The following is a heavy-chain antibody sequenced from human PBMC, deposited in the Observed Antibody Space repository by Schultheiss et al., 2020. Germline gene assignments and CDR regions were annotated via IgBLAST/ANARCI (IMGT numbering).Heavy chain of an antibody. CDR3: ARGRSVGNCMDV. CDR2: IHDTGTT. Sequence: SETLSLTCTVSGGSISSYYWSWIRQPPGKGLEWIGYIHDTGTTDYHPSLSSRVTISVDTSKNQLSLRLTSVTPADTAVYFCARGRSVGNCMDVWGQGTTVTVSS. D-gene: IGHD1-26*01. CDR1: GGSISSYY. V-gene: IGHV4-59*01. J-gene: IGHJ6*02.